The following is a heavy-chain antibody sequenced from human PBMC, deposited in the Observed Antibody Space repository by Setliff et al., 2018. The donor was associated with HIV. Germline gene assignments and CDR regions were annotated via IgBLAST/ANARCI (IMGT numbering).Heavy chain of an antibody. V-gene: IGHV2-26*01. CDR2: IFPNDEK. CDR3: ARYNFRRGYWDYFDY. Sequence: SGPALVNPTETLTLTCTVSGFSLSNTRMGVSWIRQPPGKALEWLAHIFPNDEKSYSASLKSRLTISEDTSKSQVVLTMTNMDPLDTATYFCARYNFRRGYWDYFDYWGQGTQVTVSS. J-gene: IGHJ4*02. D-gene: IGHD3-3*01. CDR1: GFSLSNTRMG.